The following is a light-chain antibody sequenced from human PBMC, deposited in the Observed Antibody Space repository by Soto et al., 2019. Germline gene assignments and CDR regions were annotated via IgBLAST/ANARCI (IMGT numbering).Light chain of an antibody. CDR1: QSVGSY. CDR2: DAS. CDR3: QQRSNWMYA. V-gene: IGKV3-11*01. J-gene: IGKJ2*01. Sequence: EIVLTQSPATLSLSPGQRATLSCRSSQSVGSYLAWYQQKPGQAPRLLIYDASNRATGIPARFSGRGSGTDFTLTISSLEPEDFAVYYCQQRSNWMYAFGQGTRLEIK.